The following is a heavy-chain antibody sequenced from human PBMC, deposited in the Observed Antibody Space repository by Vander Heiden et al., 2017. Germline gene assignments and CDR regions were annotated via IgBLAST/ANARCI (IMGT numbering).Heavy chain of an antibody. V-gene: IGHV3-21*01. CDR3: ARDLPSNIVVVQSGGMDV. D-gene: IGHD2-21*01. J-gene: IGHJ6*02. CDR2: ISSSSSYI. Sequence: EVQLVESGGGLVKPGGSLRLSCAASGFPFSSYSMNWVRQAPGKGLEWVSSISSSSSYIYYADSVKGRFTISRDNAKNSLYLQMNSLRAEDTAVYYCARDLPSNIVVVQSGGMDVWGQGTTVTVSS. CDR1: GFPFSSYS.